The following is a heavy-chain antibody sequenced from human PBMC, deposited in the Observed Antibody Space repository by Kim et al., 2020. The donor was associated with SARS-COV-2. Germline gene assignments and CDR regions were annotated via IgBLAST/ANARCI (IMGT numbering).Heavy chain of an antibody. Sequence: SETLSLTCTVSGGSISSSSYYWGWIRQPPGKGLEWIGSIYYSGSTYYNPSLKSRVTISVDTSKNQFSLKLSSVTAADTAVYYCARHYWFRGYFAAYYYGMDVWGQGTTVTVSS. CDR3: ARHYWFRGYFAAYYYGMDV. CDR2: IYYSGST. D-gene: IGHD3-9*01. CDR1: GGSISSSSYY. V-gene: IGHV4-39*01. J-gene: IGHJ6*02.